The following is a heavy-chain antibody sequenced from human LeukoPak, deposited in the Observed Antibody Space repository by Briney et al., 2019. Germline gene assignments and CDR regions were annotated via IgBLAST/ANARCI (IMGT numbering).Heavy chain of an antibody. D-gene: IGHD3-10*01. J-gene: IGHJ4*02. Sequence: EASVKVSCKASGYTFTSYDINWVRQATGQGLEWMGWMNPNSGNTGYAQKFQGRVTMTRNTSISTAYMELSSLRSEDTAVYYCARRLSGSGSPITYWGQGTLVTVSS. CDR1: GYTFTSYD. V-gene: IGHV1-8*01. CDR3: ARRLSGSGSPITY. CDR2: MNPNSGNT.